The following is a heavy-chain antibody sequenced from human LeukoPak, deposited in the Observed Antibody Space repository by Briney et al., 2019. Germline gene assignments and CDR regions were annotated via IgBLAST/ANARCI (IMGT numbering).Heavy chain of an antibody. J-gene: IGHJ6*02. D-gene: IGHD3-16*02. V-gene: IGHV3-23*01. Sequence: GASLRLSCAASGFTFNFHAMNWVRQAPGKGLEWFSVISGSAVDIHYADSVKGRFTISRDNSNNTLYLQMDSLSLEHTAVYYCAQERYYDYVWGNYRNSYYSHGMDGWGQGTTVPVSS. CDR3: AQERYYDYVWGNYRNSYYSHGMDG. CDR2: ISGSAVDI. CDR1: GFTFNFHA.